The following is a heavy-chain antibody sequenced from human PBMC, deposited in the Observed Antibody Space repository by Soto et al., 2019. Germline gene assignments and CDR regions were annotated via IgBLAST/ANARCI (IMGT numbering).Heavy chain of an antibody. V-gene: IGHV3-30*03. D-gene: IGHD1-1*01. CDR1: GFIFSSYG. CDR3: ARXTTWAPNYYYYALDV. Sequence: GGSLRLSCAACGFIFSSYGMHWVRQAPGKGLEWVAVISYDENNKHYADSVKGRFTISRDNSKNTLYLQMNSLRVEDTAVYYCARXTTWAPNYYYYALDVWGQGTTVTVSS. CDR2: ISYDENNK. J-gene: IGHJ6*02.